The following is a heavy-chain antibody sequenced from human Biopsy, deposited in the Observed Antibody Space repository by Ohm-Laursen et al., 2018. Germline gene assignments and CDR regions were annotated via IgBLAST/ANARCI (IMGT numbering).Heavy chain of an antibody. CDR1: GGSISSYY. D-gene: IGHD2-21*02. V-gene: IGHV4-59*01. CDR3: ARDDAVTVIRGLYY. J-gene: IGHJ4*02. CDR2: IYYSGTT. Sequence: GTLSLTCTVSGGSISSYYWNWIRQPPGKGLEWSGYIYYSGTTDYSPSLKSRVTISIDKSKNQCFLKLSSVTAEDTAVYYCARDDAVTVIRGLYYWGQGALVTVSS.